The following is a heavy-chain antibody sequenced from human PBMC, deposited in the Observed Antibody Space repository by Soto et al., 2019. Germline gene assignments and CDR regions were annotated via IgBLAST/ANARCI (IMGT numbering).Heavy chain of an antibody. J-gene: IGHJ4*02. V-gene: IGHV4-4*02. CDR2: IYHSGST. CDR3: AKDNYYFDY. Sequence: QVQLQESGPGLVKPSGTLSLTCTVSGGSIRSSNWWSWVRQPPGKGLEWIGEIYHSGSTNYNPSLESRVTISVDKSKNQFSLKLSSLTAADTAVYYCAKDNYYFDYWGQGTLVTVSS. CDR1: GGSIRSSNW. D-gene: IGHD1-1*01.